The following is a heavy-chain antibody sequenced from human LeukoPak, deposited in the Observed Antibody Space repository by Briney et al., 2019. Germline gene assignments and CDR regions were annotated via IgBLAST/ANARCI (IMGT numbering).Heavy chain of an antibody. CDR3: AKSRRDF. CDR1: GFAFSDSR. CDR2: ITRDGSST. J-gene: IGHJ4*02. V-gene: IGHV3-74*01. Sequence: PGGSLRLPCVASGFAFSDSRMHWVRQAPGKGLEWVSRITRDGSSTAYADSVKGRFTVSRDNARTTLYLQMNSLRVEDTAVYFCAKSRRDFWGQGTLVTVSS.